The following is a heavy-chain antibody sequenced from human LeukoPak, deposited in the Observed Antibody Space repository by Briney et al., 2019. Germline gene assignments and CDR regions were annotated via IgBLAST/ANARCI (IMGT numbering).Heavy chain of an antibody. V-gene: IGHV1-2*06. Sequence: GASVKVSCKTSGYTFTNYYIHWVRQAPGQGLEWMGRIDPNTGGTKSAKNFQGRVTMTRGTSISTAYMALSGLRSDDTAVYYCASLYDIVGTTVDYWGQGTLVTVSS. D-gene: IGHD1-26*01. CDR3: ASLYDIVGTTVDY. CDR1: GYTFTNYY. J-gene: IGHJ4*02. CDR2: IDPNTGGT.